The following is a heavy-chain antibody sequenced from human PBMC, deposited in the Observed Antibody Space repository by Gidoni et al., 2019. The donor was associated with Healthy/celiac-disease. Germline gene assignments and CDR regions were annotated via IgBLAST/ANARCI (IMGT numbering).Heavy chain of an antibody. D-gene: IGHD4-17*01. Sequence: EVQLVESGGGLVKPGGSLRLSCAASGFTFSNAWWTWVRQAPGKGLEWVGRIKSKTDGGTTDYAAPVKGRFTISRDDSKNTLYLQMNSLKTEDTAVYYCTTEGGASPYGDYWGQGTLVTVSS. V-gene: IGHV3-15*07. J-gene: IGHJ4*02. CDR1: GFTFSNAW. CDR3: TTEGGASPYGDY. CDR2: IKSKTDGGTT.